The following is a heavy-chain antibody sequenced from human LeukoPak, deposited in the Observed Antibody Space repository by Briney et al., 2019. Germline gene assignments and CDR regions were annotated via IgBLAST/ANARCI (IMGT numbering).Heavy chain of an antibody. J-gene: IGHJ4*02. V-gene: IGHV1-18*01. CDR1: GYTFTSYG. CDR3: AGEYYDTNRNHYFDY. Sequence: ASVKVSCKASGYTFTSYGISWVRQAPGQGLEWMGWISTYNDNTNYPQKLQGRVSMTTDTSTSTAYMELRSLRSDDTAVYYCAGEYYDTNRNHYFDYWGQGTLVTVSS. CDR2: ISTYNDNT. D-gene: IGHD3-22*01.